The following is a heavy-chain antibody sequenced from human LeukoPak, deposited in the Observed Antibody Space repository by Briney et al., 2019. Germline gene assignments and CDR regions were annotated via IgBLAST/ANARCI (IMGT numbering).Heavy chain of an antibody. J-gene: IGHJ4*02. Sequence: PGGSLRLSCAASGFTLSSYSMNWVRQAPGKGLEWVSYISSSSSTIYYADSVKGRFTISRDNAKNSLYPQMNSLRAEDTAVYYCARDGGWELPEFDYWGQGTLVTVSS. CDR1: GFTLSSYS. CDR3: ARDGGWELPEFDY. CDR2: ISSSSSTI. V-gene: IGHV3-48*04. D-gene: IGHD1-26*01.